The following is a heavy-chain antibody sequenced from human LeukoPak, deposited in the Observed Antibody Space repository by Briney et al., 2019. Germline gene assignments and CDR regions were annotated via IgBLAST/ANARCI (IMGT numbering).Heavy chain of an antibody. J-gene: IGHJ4*02. CDR3: TRDHVDTAMVRGDY. CDR1: GFTFGDYA. CDR2: IRSKAYGGTT. Sequence: GRSLRLSCTASGFTFGDYAMSWFRQAPGKGLEWVGFIRSKAYGGTTEYAASVKGRFTISRDDSKSIAYLQMNSLKTEDTAVYYCTRDHVDTAMVRGDYWGQGTLVTVSS. V-gene: IGHV3-49*03. D-gene: IGHD5-18*01.